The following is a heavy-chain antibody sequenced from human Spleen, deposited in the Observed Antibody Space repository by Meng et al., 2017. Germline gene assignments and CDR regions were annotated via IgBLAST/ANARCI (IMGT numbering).Heavy chain of an antibody. CDR1: GDTVSSNSAA. CDR2: TYYRSKWYN. J-gene: IGHJ4*02. CDR3: ARLDSLESLGSHFDY. D-gene: IGHD3-16*01. V-gene: IGHV6-1*02. Sequence: VKLLQPVPGLVDPSQPLSPPWSISGDTVSSNSAAWNWTRHSPSRGLEWLGRTYYRSKWYNDYAVSMKSRITINPDTANNQFSLQLNSVTPEDTAVYYCARLDSLESLGSHFDYWGQGTLVTVSS.